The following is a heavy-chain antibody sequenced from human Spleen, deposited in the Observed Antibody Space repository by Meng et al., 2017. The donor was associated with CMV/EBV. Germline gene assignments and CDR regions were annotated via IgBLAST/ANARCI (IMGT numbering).Heavy chain of an antibody. J-gene: IGHJ4*02. D-gene: IGHD6-19*01. CDR2: ISGSGDST. Sequence: GESLKISCAASGFTFSSYWMHWVRQAPGKGLEWVSGISGSGDSTDYVDSVKGRFTISRDNSKSTLYLQVNSLRDEDTATYYCATSRGSGWNYFDYWGQGTLVTVSS. V-gene: IGHV3-23*01. CDR3: ATSRGSGWNYFDY. CDR1: GFTFSSYW.